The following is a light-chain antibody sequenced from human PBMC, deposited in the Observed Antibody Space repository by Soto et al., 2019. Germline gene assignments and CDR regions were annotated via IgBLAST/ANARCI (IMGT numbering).Light chain of an antibody. CDR2: RNN. CDR1: SSNIGINN. J-gene: IGLJ3*02. CDR3: AAWDDSLSGPV. V-gene: IGLV1-47*01. Sequence: QSVLTQQPSASGTPGQRVTISCSGSSSNIGINNVYWYQQLPGTAPKLLVYRNNQRPSGVPDRFSGSKSGTSASLAISGLRSDDEADYYCAAWDDSLSGPVFGGGTKVTVL.